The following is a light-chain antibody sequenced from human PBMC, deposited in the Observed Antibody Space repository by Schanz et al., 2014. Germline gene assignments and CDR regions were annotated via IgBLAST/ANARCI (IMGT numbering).Light chain of an antibody. Sequence: EIVMTQSQATLSVSPGERATLSCRASQSISSYLAWYQQKPGQAPRVVISAASRRATGIPARFSGSGSGTDFTLAISSLEPEDFAVYYCQQRSIWPVTFGQGTKVEIK. V-gene: IGKV3-11*01. CDR3: QQRSIWPVT. J-gene: IGKJ1*01. CDR1: QSISSY. CDR2: AAS.